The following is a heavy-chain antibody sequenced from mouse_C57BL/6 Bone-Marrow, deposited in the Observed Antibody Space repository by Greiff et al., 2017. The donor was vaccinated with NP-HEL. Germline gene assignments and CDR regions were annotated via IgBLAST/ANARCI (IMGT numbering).Heavy chain of an antibody. CDR3: ALYFDY. J-gene: IGHJ2*01. V-gene: IGHV1-18*01. CDR2: INPNNGGT. Sequence: EVKLVESGPELVKPGASVKIPCKASGYTFTDYTMDWVKQSHGKSLEWIGDINPNNGGTIYKQKFKGKATLTVDKSSSPAYIELRSLTSEYTAVDYGALYFDYWGQGTTLTVSS. CDR1: GYTFTDYT.